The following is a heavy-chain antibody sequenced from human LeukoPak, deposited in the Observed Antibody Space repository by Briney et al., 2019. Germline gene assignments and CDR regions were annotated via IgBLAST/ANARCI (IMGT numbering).Heavy chain of an antibody. CDR1: GFTFSSFW. J-gene: IGHJ4*02. V-gene: IGHV3-7*01. CDR2: IKEDGSEK. CDR3: AGDDGYRSYDY. D-gene: IGHD5-24*01. Sequence: GGSLRLSCAASGFTFSSFWMSWVRQAPGKGLEWVANIKEDGSEKYYVDSVKGRFAISRDNPQNSLYLQMSSLRAEDTALYFCAGDDGYRSYDYGGQGTLVTVSS.